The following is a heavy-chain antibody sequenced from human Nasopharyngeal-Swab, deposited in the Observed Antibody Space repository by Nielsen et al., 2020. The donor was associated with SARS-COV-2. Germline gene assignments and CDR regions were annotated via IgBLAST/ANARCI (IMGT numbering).Heavy chain of an antibody. V-gene: IGHV3-23*01. CDR3: VRAVITLARGVRRDYYMDV. D-gene: IGHD3-10*01. CDR2: ISGSGSGT. CDR1: GFTFNNYA. Sequence: GESLKISCAASGFTFNNYAMYWVRQAPGKGLEWISYISGSGSGTSYAASVKGRFTISRDNSKNTLSLQLNSLRAEDTAVYYCVRAVITLARGVRRDYYMDVWGKGTTVTVSS. J-gene: IGHJ6*03.